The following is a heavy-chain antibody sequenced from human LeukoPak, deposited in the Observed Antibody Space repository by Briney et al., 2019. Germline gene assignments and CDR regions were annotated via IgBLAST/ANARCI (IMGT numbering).Heavy chain of an antibody. V-gene: IGHV3-30*04. CDR3: ARERRIQLWSSRGDPY. CDR2: ISYDGSNK. CDR1: GFTFSSYA. D-gene: IGHD5-18*01. J-gene: IGHJ4*02. Sequence: GGSLRLSCAASGFTFSSYAMHWVRQAPGKGLEWVAVISYDGSNKYYADSVKGRFTISRDNSKNTLYLQMNSLRAEDTAVYYCARERRIQLWSSRGDPYWGQGTLVTVSS.